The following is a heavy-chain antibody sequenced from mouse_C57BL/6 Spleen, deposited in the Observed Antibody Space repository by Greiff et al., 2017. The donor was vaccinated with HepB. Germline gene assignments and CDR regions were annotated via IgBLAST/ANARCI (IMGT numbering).Heavy chain of an antibody. CDR1: GYTFTSYW. CDR3: ARYLVYYGSSFYAMDY. CDR2: IDPSDSYT. V-gene: IGHV1-59*01. D-gene: IGHD1-1*01. Sequence: VQLQQPGAELVRPGTSVKLSCKASGYTFTSYWMHWVKQRPGQGLEWIGVIDPSDSYTNYNQKFKGKATLTVDTSSSTAYMQLSSLTSEVSAVYYCARYLVYYGSSFYAMDYWGQGTSVTVSS. J-gene: IGHJ4*01.